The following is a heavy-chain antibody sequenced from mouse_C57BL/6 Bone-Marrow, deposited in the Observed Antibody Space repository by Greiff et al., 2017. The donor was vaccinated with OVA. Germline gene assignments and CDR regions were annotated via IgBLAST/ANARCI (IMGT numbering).Heavy chain of an antibody. J-gene: IGHJ2*01. V-gene: IGHV5-6*01. CDR2: ISSGGSYT. CDR1: GFTFSSYG. CDR3: ARPHDGYYFDY. Sequence: EVMLVESGGDLVKPGGSLKLSCAASGFTFSSYGMSWVRQTPDQRLEWVATISSGGSYTYYPDSVKGRFTISRDNAKNTLYLQMSSLKSEDTAMYYCARPHDGYYFDYWGQGTTLTVSS. D-gene: IGHD2-3*01.